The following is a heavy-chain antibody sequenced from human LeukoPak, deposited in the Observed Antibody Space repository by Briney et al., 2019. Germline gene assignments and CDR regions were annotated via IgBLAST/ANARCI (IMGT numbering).Heavy chain of an antibody. D-gene: IGHD1-26*01. V-gene: IGHV3-48*01. CDR2: ITSGPNSI. CDR3: ARAANSGGYYGIDY. Sequence: GGSLRLSCAASGFTFSTYSMIWVRQAPGKGLEWISYITSGPNSIYQADSVKGRFTISRDNAKNSLFLQMNSLRTEDTAVYYCARAANSGGYYGIDYWGQGTLVTVSS. J-gene: IGHJ4*02. CDR1: GFTFSTYS.